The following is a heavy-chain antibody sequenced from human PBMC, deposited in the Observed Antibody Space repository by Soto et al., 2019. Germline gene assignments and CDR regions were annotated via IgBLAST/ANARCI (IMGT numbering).Heavy chain of an antibody. V-gene: IGHV3-15*07. CDR1: GFTFSNAW. CDR3: TPAVTSAAGNYYGMDV. Sequence: PGGSLRLSCAASGFTFSNAWMNWVRQAPGKGLEWVGRIKSKTDGGTTDYAAPVKGRFTISRDDSKNTLYLQMNSLKTEDTAVYYCTPAVTSAAGNYYGMDVWGQGTTVTVPS. CDR2: IKSKTDGGTT. J-gene: IGHJ6*02. D-gene: IGHD4-17*01.